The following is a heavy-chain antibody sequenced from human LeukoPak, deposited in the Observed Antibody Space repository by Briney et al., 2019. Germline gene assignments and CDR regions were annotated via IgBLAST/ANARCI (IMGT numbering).Heavy chain of an antibody. CDR3: ARDPGYSAFDI. D-gene: IGHD5-12*01. CDR2: INPDGRTK. V-gene: IGHV3-7*03. CDR1: GFTFSSPW. J-gene: IGHJ3*02. Sequence: QTGGSLRLSCVASGFTFSSPWVSWVRRAPGEGLEFVANINPDGRTKNYVDSVKGRFTISRDNAKSSLDLQMSSLRAEDTALYFCARDPGYSAFDIWGQGTMVTVSS.